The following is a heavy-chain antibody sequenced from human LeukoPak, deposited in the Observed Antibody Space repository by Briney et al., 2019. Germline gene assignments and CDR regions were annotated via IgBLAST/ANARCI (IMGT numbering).Heavy chain of an antibody. J-gene: IGHJ4*02. V-gene: IGHV3-23*01. CDR2: IGGSGGST. CDR1: GFTFRSYA. Sequence: GGFLRLSCAASGFTFRSYAMSWVRQAPGKGLEWVSGIGGSGGSTYYADSAKGRFTISRDNSKNALYLQMNSLRAEDTAVYYCASYDSSGYYQYFDYWGQGTLVTVSS. D-gene: IGHD3-22*01. CDR3: ASYDSSGYYQYFDY.